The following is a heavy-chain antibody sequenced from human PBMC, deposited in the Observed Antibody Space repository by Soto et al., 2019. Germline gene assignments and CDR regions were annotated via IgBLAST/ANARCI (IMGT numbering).Heavy chain of an antibody. CDR1: GYTFTNYG. CDR2: ISCYNGDT. D-gene: IGHD6-13*01. Sequence: QVHLVQSEAEVKKPGASVKVSCKTSGYTFTNYGISWVRQAPGQGPQWMGWISCYNGDTKYAQTLQGRVTMTTDTSTSTAYMELRSLRSDDTAVYYCARGGSTWSAEYYQHWGQGTVVIVS. V-gene: IGHV1-18*01. J-gene: IGHJ1*01. CDR3: ARGGSTWSAEYYQH.